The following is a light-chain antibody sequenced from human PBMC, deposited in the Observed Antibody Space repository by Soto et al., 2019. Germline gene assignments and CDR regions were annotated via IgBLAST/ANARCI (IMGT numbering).Light chain of an antibody. Sequence: DIQLTQSPSFLSASVGDRVTITCRASQAISSYLAWFQQRPGKAPKVLIYAASTLQSGGPSRFSGSASGTKFTLPISSLQPEDFATYFCQQLNSYPWTFGQGTKVEIK. CDR3: QQLNSYPWT. CDR1: QAISSY. CDR2: AAS. J-gene: IGKJ1*01. V-gene: IGKV1-9*01.